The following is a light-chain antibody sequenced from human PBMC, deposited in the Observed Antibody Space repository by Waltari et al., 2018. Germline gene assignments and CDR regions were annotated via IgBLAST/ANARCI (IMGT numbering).Light chain of an antibody. Sequence: DIVLTQTPLSLPVTPGEPASISCRSSQSLLHSNGYNYLDWYLKKPGQSPQVVVFLGSRRASGVPDRISGSGSGTEFILRITRVEAADVGIYHCMQTLQTPYTFGQGTKLEI. V-gene: IGKV2-28*01. CDR2: LGS. CDR1: QSLLHSNGYNY. CDR3: MQTLQTPYT. J-gene: IGKJ2*01.